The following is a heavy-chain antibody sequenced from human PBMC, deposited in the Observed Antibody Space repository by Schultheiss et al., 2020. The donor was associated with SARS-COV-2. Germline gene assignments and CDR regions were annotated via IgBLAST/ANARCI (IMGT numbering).Heavy chain of an antibody. CDR1: GGSISSYY. V-gene: IGHV4-59*05. D-gene: IGHD3-9*01. Sequence: SETLSLTCTVSGGSISSYYWSWIRQPPGKGLEWIGSIYYSGSTYYNPSLKSRVTISVDTSKNQFSLKLSSVTAADTAVYYCARDYDILTGYYPRGRYYGMDVWGQGTTVTVSS. CDR2: IYYSGST. J-gene: IGHJ6*02. CDR3: ARDYDILTGYYPRGRYYGMDV.